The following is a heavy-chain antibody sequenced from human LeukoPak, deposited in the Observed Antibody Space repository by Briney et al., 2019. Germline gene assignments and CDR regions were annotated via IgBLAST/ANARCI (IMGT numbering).Heavy chain of an antibody. CDR3: ARAFPTEWQQLVRPPFDY. Sequence: GASVKVSCKASGYTFTGYYMHWVRQAPGQGLEWMGWISAYNGNTNYAQKLQGRVTMTTDTSTSTAYMELRSLRSDDTAVYYCARAFPTEWQQLVRPPFDYWGQGTLVTVSS. CDR1: GYTFTGYY. J-gene: IGHJ4*02. D-gene: IGHD6-13*01. V-gene: IGHV1-18*04. CDR2: ISAYNGNT.